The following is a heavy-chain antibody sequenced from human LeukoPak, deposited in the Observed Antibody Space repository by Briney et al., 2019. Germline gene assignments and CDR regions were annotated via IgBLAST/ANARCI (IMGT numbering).Heavy chain of an antibody. CDR2: ISYDGGNK. D-gene: IGHD3-10*01. V-gene: IGHV3-30*01. CDR3: ARTPVVRGVSWDY. J-gene: IGHJ4*02. Sequence: GTSLRLSCAASGFTFSGYPMHWVRQAPGKGVGWVAVISYDGGNKYYADSVKGRVTISRDKNTLYLQMNSLRAEDTAVYYCARTPVVRGVSWDYWGQGTLVTVSS. CDR1: GFTFSGYP.